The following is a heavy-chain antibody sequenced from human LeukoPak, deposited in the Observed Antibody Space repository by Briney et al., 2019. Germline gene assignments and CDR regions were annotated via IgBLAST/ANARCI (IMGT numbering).Heavy chain of an antibody. CDR3: ARHEEEDGYNAKTFDY. CDR2: TYYSRNT. J-gene: IGHJ4*02. V-gene: IGHV4-39*01. CDR1: GGSISSSGNF. Sequence: PSETLSLTCTVSGGSISSSGNFWGWVRQPPGRGLEWIASTYYSRNTYYNSSLKSRVTISVDTSKNQFSLKLSSVTAADTAVYYCARHEEEDGYNAKTFDYWGQGTLVTVSS. D-gene: IGHD5-24*01.